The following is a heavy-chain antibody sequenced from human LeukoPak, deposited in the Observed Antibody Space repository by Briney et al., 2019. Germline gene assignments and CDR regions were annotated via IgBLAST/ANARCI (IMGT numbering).Heavy chain of an antibody. D-gene: IGHD1-26*01. V-gene: IGHV3-7*01. Sequence: GGSLRVSCAASGFTFCSYWMSWVRQAPGKGLEWVANMKQDGSEKYSADSVKGRFTISRDNAKNSLYLQMNSLRAEDTAVYYCARGTVGYLYYFDYWGQGTLVTVSS. J-gene: IGHJ4*02. CDR2: MKQDGSEK. CDR3: ARGTVGYLYYFDY. CDR1: GFTFCSYW.